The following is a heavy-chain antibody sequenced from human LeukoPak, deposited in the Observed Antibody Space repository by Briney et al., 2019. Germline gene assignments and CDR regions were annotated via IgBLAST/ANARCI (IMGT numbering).Heavy chain of an antibody. CDR3: ARSRQASGLFNS. Sequence: SETLSLTCTVSGGSISSSSYYWGWIRQPPGKGLEWIGSIYYSGSTYYNPSLKSRVTISVDTSKNQFSLKLSSLTAADTAVYYCARSRQASGLFNSWGQGTLVVVSS. V-gene: IGHV4-39*07. J-gene: IGHJ5*01. CDR1: GGSISSSSYY. CDR2: IYYSGST. D-gene: IGHD3-10*01.